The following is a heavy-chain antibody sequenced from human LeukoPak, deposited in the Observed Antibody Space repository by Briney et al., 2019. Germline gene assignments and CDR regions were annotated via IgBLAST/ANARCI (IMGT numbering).Heavy chain of an antibody. CDR3: ARDTAMGLYYYGMDV. D-gene: IGHD5-18*01. J-gene: IGHJ6*04. Sequence: SETLSLTCTVSGGSISSYYWSWIRQPPGKGLEWIGYIYYSGSTNYNPSLKSRVTISVDTSKNQISLKLSSVTAADTAVYYCARDTAMGLYYYGMDVWGKGTTVTVSS. CDR2: IYYSGST. V-gene: IGHV4-59*01. CDR1: GGSISSYY.